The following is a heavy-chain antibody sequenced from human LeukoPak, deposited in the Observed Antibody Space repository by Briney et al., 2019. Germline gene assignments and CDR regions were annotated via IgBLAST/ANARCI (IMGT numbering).Heavy chain of an antibody. D-gene: IGHD5-12*01. J-gene: IGHJ4*02. CDR2: ISSSSSYI. CDR1: GFTFSSYS. Sequence: GGSLRLSCAASGFTFSSYSMNWVRQAPGKGLEWVSPISSSSSYIYYADSVKGRFTISRDNAKNSLYLQMNSLRAEDTAVYYCARDGGYSGYETWGFDYWGQGTLVTVSS. CDR3: ARDGGYSGYETWGFDY. V-gene: IGHV3-21*01.